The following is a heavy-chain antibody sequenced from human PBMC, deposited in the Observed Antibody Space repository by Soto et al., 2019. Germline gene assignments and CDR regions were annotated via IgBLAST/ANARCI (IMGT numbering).Heavy chain of an antibody. CDR3: ARDAPPADY. CDR1: GYTFTSYS. Sequence: QVQLVQSGAEVKKPGASVKVSCKASGYTFTSYSISWVRQAPGQGLEWMGWISAYNGNTNDAQMLQGRVTMTTDTSTNTAYMELRSLRSDDAAVNDCARDAPPADYWGQGTLVTVSS. CDR2: ISAYNGNT. V-gene: IGHV1-18*04. J-gene: IGHJ4*02.